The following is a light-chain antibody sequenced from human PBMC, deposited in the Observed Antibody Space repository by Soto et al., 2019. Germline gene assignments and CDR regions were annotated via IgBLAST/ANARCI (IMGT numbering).Light chain of an antibody. Sequence: EILLTQSPGTLSLSPGESATLSCRASQRGSSSYLAWYQQKPGQAPRLLIYGASSRATGIPDRFSGSGSGTDYTLSIGRREPGDFAVYSCPPYGSAPWTFGQGPKVEIK. V-gene: IGKV3-20*01. CDR2: GAS. CDR3: PPYGSAPWT. CDR1: QRGSSSY. J-gene: IGKJ1*01.